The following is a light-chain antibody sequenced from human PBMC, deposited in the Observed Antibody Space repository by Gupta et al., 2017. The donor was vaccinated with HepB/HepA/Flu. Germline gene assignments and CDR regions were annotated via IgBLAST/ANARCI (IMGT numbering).Light chain of an antibody. CDR2: YND. Sequence: QSVLTQPPSLSGTPGQKVTISCSGCSSNVARNNVNWYQQVPGTAPKLLIYYNDERPSGVPDRFSGSKSGTSASLAISGLQSEDEAEYDCEAWDTSLKVDVFGGGTKLTVL. J-gene: IGLJ2*01. CDR3: EAWDTSLKVDV. CDR1: SSNVARNN. V-gene: IGLV1-44*01.